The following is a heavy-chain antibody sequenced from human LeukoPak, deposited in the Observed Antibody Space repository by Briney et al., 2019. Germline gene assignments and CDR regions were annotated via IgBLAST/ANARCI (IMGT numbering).Heavy chain of an antibody. J-gene: IGHJ5*02. CDR3: ARGDRGTAAGNNWFNP. D-gene: IGHD6-13*01. V-gene: IGHV3-30-3*01. CDR1: GFTFNTYA. CDR2: ISYDGTTQ. Sequence: GRSLRLSCAASGFTFNTYAMHWVRQAPGKGLEWVAVISYDGTTQYYADSVKGRFTISRDNSKNTLYLQMNSLRVEDTAVYYCARGDRGTAAGNNWFNPWGQGTLVTVSS.